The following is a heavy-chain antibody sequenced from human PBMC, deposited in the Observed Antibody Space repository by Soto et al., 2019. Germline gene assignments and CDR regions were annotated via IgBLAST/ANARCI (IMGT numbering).Heavy chain of an antibody. CDR1: GGSISSSSYY. V-gene: IGHV4-39*01. Sequence: PSETLSLTCPVSGGSISSSSYYWGWIRQPPGKGLEWIGSIYYSGSTYYNPSLKSRVTISVDTSKNQFSLKLSSVTAADTAVYYCAGRITMIVVVINDAFDIWGQGTMVT. CDR2: IYYSGST. CDR3: AGRITMIVVVINDAFDI. J-gene: IGHJ3*02. D-gene: IGHD3-22*01.